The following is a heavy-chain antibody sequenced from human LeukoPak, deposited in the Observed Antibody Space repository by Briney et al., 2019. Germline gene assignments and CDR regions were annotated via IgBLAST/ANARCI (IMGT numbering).Heavy chain of an antibody. CDR2: IYYSETA. D-gene: IGHD2-15*01. J-gene: IGHJ4*02. V-gene: IGHV4-30-4*01. CDR3: ARVPPRYCSGGSCSYYFDY. CDR1: GGSISSGDYH. Sequence: TSETLSLTCTVSGGSISSGDYHWSWIRQPPGKGLEWIGYIYYSETAYYNPSLKSRVTISVDTSKNQFSLRLSSVTAADTAVYYCARVPPRYCSGGSCSYYFDYWGQGTLVTVSS.